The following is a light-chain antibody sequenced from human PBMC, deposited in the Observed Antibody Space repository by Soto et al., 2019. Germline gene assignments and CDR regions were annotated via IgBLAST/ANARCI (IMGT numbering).Light chain of an antibody. CDR3: QAYGDSFRFS. CDR2: GAS. V-gene: IGKV3-20*01. CDR1: QSVSSRY. Sequence: EIVLTQSPATLSLSPGERATLSCRASQSVSSRYLGWYQQTPGQAPRLLISGASSRATGIPDRFSGSGSGTDFTITINRLKPEDFAVYYCQAYGDSFRFSFGPGTKVEMK. J-gene: IGKJ3*01.